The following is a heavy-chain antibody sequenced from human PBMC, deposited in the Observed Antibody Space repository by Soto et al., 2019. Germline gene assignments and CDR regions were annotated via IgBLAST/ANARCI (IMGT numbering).Heavy chain of an antibody. V-gene: IGHV4-30-4*01. CDR2: IYYSGST. CDR1: GGPISSGDYY. J-gene: IGHJ5*02. Sequence: SETLSLTCTVSGGPISSGDYYWSWIRQPPGKGLEWIGYIYYSGSTYYNPSLKSRVTISVDTSKNQFSLKLSSVTAADTAVYYCARDQKVVADNWSDPWGQGTLVTVSS. D-gene: IGHD2-15*01. CDR3: ARDQKVVADNWSDP.